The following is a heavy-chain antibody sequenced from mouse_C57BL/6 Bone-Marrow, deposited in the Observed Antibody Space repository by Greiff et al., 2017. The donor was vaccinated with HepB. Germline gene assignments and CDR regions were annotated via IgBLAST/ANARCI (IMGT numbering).Heavy chain of an antibody. V-gene: IGHV1-80*01. D-gene: IGHD2-12*01. Sequence: QVQLQQSGAELVKPGASVKISCKASGYAFSSYWMNWVKQRPGKGLEWIGQIYPGDGDTNYNGKFKGKATLTVDTSSSTAYMQLSSLTSEDSAVYYCARGYSFSYWYFDVWGTGTTVTVSS. CDR1: GYAFSSYW. CDR2: IYPGDGDT. CDR3: ARGYSFSYWYFDV. J-gene: IGHJ1*03.